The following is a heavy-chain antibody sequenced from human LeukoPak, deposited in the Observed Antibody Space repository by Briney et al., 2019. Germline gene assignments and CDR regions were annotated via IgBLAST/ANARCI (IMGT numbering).Heavy chain of an antibody. CDR2: ISGSGGST. D-gene: IGHD1-26*01. V-gene: IGHV3-23*01. Sequence: GGTLRLSCAASGFTFSSYDMTWVRQAPGKGLEWVSVISGSGGSTYYADSVKGRFTISRDNAKNSLYLQMNSLRAEDTAVYYCASGRSGSYVFDYWGQGTLVTVSS. J-gene: IGHJ4*02. CDR1: GFTFSSYD. CDR3: ASGRSGSYVFDY.